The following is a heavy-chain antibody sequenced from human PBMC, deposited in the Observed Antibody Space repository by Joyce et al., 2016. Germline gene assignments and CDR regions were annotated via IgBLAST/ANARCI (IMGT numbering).Heavy chain of an antibody. CDR1: GFTFSTCT. J-gene: IGHJ4*02. CDR2: IRASGDTT. CDR3: ANHKAVGVTIMFEH. Sequence: EVQMLESGGSLVQPGGSLRLFCAASGFTFSTCTMSWVRQAPGKGLELVSAIRASGDTTYYADSVKGRFTISRDNSKNTLYLQMNSLGAEDTAVYYCANHKAVGVTIMFEHWGQGTLVTVSS. V-gene: IGHV3-23*01. D-gene: IGHD6-19*01.